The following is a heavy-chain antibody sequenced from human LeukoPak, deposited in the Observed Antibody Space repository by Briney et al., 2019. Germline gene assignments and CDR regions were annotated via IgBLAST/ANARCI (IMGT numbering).Heavy chain of an antibody. J-gene: IGHJ6*02. Sequence: GGSLRLSCAASGFTFSSYGMHWVRQAPGKGLGWVAVISYDGSNKYYADSVKGRFTISRDNSKNTLYLQMNSLRAEDTAVYYCAKDLPRGSTSYYYYYYGMDVWGQGTTVTVSS. CDR1: GFTFSSYG. CDR2: ISYDGSNK. V-gene: IGHV3-30*18. CDR3: AKDLPRGSTSYYYYYYGMDV. D-gene: IGHD2-2*01.